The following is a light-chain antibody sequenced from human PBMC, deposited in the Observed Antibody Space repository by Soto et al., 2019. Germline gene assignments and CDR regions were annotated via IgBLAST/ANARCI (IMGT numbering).Light chain of an antibody. V-gene: IGLV1-47*01. CDR2: RNN. CDR1: SSNIGSNY. Sequence: QSVLTQPPSASGTPGQRVTISCSGSSSNIGSNYVYWYQQLPGTAPKLLIYRNNQRPSGVPDRFSGSKSGTSASLAISGLRSEDEAYYYCAAWDDSRSGRVFGGGTKLTVL. J-gene: IGLJ2*01. CDR3: AAWDDSRSGRV.